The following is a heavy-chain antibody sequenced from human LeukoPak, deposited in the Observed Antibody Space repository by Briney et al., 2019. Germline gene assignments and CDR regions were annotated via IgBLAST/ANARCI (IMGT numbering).Heavy chain of an antibody. V-gene: IGHV3-21*04. D-gene: IGHD1-26*01. J-gene: IGHJ3*02. CDR2: ISSSSSYI. CDR3: ARDRVGATFTDAFDI. CDR1: GFTFSSYS. Sequence: NSGGSLRLSCAASGFTFSSYSMNWVRQAPGKGLEWVSSISSSSSYIYYADSVKGRFTISRDNAKNSLYLQMNSLRAEDTALYYCARDRVGATFTDAFDIWGQGTMVTVSS.